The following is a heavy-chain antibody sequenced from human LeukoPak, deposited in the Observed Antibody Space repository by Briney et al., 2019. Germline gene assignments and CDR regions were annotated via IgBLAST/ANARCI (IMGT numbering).Heavy chain of an antibody. CDR1: GYTFTAHY. CDR3: ARAKSGGTLEDTFDI. J-gene: IGHJ3*02. V-gene: IGHV1-2*06. D-gene: IGHD1/OR15-1a*01. CDR2: INPYSGGT. Sequence: ASVKVSCKASGYTFTAHYIHWVRQAPGQGLEWMGRINPYSGGTNFPQEFKGRVTMTSDTSISTAFVEVSSLRYDDTAVYYCARAKSGGTLEDTFDIWGQGTEVIVSS.